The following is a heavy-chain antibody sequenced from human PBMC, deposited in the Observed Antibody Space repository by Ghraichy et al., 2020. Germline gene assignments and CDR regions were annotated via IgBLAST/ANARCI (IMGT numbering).Heavy chain of an antibody. CDR2: ITSSSSI. V-gene: IGHV3-69-1*01. D-gene: IGHD3-22*01. CDR1: GFTFSYYS. CDR3: ARIDYYNSNGYYNY. Sequence: GGSLNISCAASGFTFSYYSMTWVRQAPGKGLEWVSSITSSSSIYYAGSVKGRFTISRDDAKNSLYLQMDSLRAEDTAIYYCARIDYYNSNGYYNYWGQGTLVTVSS. J-gene: IGHJ4*02.